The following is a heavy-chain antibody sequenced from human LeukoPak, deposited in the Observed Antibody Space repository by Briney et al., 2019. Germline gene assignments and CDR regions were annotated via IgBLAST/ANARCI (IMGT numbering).Heavy chain of an antibody. J-gene: IGHJ1*01. CDR1: VGSISSYY. CDR3: AGGLWYLSYFQH. CDR2: IYTSGST. V-gene: IGHV4-4*07. D-gene: IGHD2-21*01. Sequence: SETLSLTCTVSVGSISSYYWSLIRQPAGKGLEWIGRIYTSGSTNYNPSLKSRVTMSVDTSKNQFSLKLSSVTAADTAVYYCAGGLWYLSYFQHWGQGTLVTVSS.